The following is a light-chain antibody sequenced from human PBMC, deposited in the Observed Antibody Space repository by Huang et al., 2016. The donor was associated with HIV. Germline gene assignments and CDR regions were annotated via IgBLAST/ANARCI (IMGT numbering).Light chain of an antibody. Sequence: IQLTQSPSSLSASVGDRVTITCRASQGISSYLAWYQKKPGKAPNLLIYAASPLQSGVPSRFSGSGSGTDFTLTISSLQPEDFATYHCQQLNSYPPTFGQGTKVEIK. CDR3: QQLNSYPPT. V-gene: IGKV1-9*01. CDR2: AAS. CDR1: QGISSY. J-gene: IGKJ1*01.